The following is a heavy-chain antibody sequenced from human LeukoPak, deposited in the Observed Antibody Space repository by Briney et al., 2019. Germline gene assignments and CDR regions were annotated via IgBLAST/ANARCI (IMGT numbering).Heavy chain of an antibody. V-gene: IGHV3-23*01. D-gene: IGHD3-3*01. J-gene: IGHJ3*02. CDR1: GFTFSSYA. CDR3: AKTGDYVVCSGYYRPGAFDI. Sequence: GGSLRLSCAASGFTFSSYAMSWVRQAPGKGLEWVSAISGSGSNTYYADSVKGRFTISRDNSANTLYLQMNSVRVEDTAVYYCAKTGDYVVCSGYYRPGAFDIWGRGTMVTVSS. CDR2: ISGSGSNT.